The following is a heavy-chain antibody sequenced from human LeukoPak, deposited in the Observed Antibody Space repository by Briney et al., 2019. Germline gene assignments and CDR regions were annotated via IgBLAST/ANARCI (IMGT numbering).Heavy chain of an antibody. CDR3: ARHASSSPYYFDY. D-gene: IGHD6-6*01. V-gene: IGHV4-59*08. J-gene: IGHJ4*02. CDR1: GGSISSYY. CDR2: IHYSGST. Sequence: SETLSLTCAVSGGSISSYYWSWIRQPPGKGLEWIGYIHYSGSTNYNPSLKSRVTISVDTSKNQFSLKLSSVTAADTAVYYCARHASSSPYYFDYWGQGTLVTVSS.